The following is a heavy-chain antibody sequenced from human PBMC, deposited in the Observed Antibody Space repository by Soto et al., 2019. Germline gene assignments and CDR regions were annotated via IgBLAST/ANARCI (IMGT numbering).Heavy chain of an antibody. CDR3: ARNVDTAMGDWYFDL. CDR1: GYTFTSYG. Sequence: GASVKVSCKASGYTFTSYGISWVRQAPGQGLEWMGWISAYNGNTNYAQKLQGRVTMTTDTSTSTAYMELRSLRSDDTAVYYCARNVDTAMGDWYFDLWGRGTLVPVSS. D-gene: IGHD5-18*01. CDR2: ISAYNGNT. J-gene: IGHJ2*01. V-gene: IGHV1-18*01.